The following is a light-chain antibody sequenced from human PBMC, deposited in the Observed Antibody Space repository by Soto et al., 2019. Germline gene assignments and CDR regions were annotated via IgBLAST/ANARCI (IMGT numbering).Light chain of an antibody. CDR2: GAY. J-gene: IGKJ1*01. CDR1: QSVSSI. CDR3: QQHNYWHSWT. Sequence: EIVMTQSPATLSVSPGERATLSCRASQSVSSILAWYQQKPGQAPRLLIYGAYTRATGIPARFSGSGSGIAFTLTISSLQSEDFAVYYCQQHNYWHSWTFGQGTKVEI. V-gene: IGKV3-15*01.